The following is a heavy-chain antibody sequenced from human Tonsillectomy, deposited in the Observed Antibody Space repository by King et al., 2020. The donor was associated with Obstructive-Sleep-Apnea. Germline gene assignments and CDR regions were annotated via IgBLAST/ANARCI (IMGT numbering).Heavy chain of an antibody. CDR2: IYPGDSDI. CDR3: ARHGAAVHFYGMDV. V-gene: IGHV5-51*01. Sequence: VQLVESGAEVKKPGESLRISCQGSGYSFSSYWIAWVRQMPGKGLEWMGIIYPGDSDINYSPSFQGQVTISVDKSISTAYLQWSSLKASDSAIYYCARHGAAVHFYGMDVWGQGTTVTVS. D-gene: IGHD6-13*01. CDR1: GYSFSSYW. J-gene: IGHJ6*02.